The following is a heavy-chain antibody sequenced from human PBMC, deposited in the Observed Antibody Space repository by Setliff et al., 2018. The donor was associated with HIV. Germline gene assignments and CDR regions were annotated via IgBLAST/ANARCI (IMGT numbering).Heavy chain of an antibody. D-gene: IGHD3-10*01. CDR3: ARLSGGMVPNY. V-gene: IGHV4-39*01. Sequence: PSETLSLTCTVSGGSITRTPYYWGWIRQPPGKGLEWIGSIHHSGTAYDNPPLKSRVTISVDPSKNQILLRLSSVTAADTAVYYCARLSGGMVPNYWGQGTQVTVSS. J-gene: IGHJ4*02. CDR2: IHHSGTA. CDR1: GGSITRTPYY.